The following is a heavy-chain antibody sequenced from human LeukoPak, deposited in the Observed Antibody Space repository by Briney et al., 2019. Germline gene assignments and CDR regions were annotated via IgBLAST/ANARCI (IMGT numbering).Heavy chain of an antibody. V-gene: IGHV3-23*01. D-gene: IGHD2-21*01. CDR1: GFTFSSYA. CDR3: ARNIPVTRWGY. Sequence: PGGSLRLSCAASGFTFSSYAMSWVRQAPWKGLEWVSAISGSGGSTYYADSVKGRFTISRDNSKNTVYLQMNSLRAEDTAVYYCARNIPVTRWGYWGQGTLVTVSS. CDR2: ISGSGGST. J-gene: IGHJ4*02.